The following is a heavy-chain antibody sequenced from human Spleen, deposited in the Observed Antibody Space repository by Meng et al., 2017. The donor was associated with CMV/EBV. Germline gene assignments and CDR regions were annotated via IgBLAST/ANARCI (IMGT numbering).Heavy chain of an antibody. V-gene: IGHV3-9*01. CDR2: INWRGDDV. D-gene: IGHD3-10*01. CDR3: IRDVRPGGADV. CDR1: GFTFDDYA. J-gene: IGHJ6*02. Sequence: GGSLRLSCTASGFTFDDYAIYWVRQTPGKGLEWVSRINWRGDDVHYADSVKGRFTISRDNAKNSLYLQMNGLRTEDTAVYYCIRDVRPGGADVWGQGTTVTVSS.